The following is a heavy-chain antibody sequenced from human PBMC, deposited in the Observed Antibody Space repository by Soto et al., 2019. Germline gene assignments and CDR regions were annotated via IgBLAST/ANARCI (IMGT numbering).Heavy chain of an antibody. CDR2: ISSSSSTI. CDR1: GFTFSSYS. V-gene: IGHV3-48*01. J-gene: IGHJ6*02. CDR3: ARGGGPARYYYGMDV. Sequence: EVQLVESGGGLVQPGGSLRLSCAASGFTFSSYSMNWVRQAPGKGLEWVSYISSSSSTIYYADSVKGRFTISRDNAKNSLYLQMNSLRAEDTAVYYCARGGGPARYYYGMDVWGQGTTVTVSS.